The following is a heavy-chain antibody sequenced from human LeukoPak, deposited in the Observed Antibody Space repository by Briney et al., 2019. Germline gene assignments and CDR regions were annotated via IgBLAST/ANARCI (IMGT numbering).Heavy chain of an antibody. D-gene: IGHD3-10*01. J-gene: IGHJ2*01. V-gene: IGHV3-23*01. CDR1: GFAFSNYA. CDR3: AKIGVIGNWYYDV. Sequence: PGGSLRLSCAASGFAFSNYAMTWVRQSPGKGLEWVSVISGSGRNTYYADSVKGRSTISRDNSKNTLYLQMNSLRAEDTAVYYCAKIGVIGNWYYDVWGRGTLVTVSS. CDR2: ISGSGRNT.